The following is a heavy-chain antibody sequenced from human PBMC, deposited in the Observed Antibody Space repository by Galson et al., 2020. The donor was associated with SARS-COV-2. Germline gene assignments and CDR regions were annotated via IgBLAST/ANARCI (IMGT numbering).Heavy chain of an antibody. D-gene: IGHD6-19*01. Sequence: GGSLRLSCAASGFIFTRYAMHCVRQAPGKGLEWVATISYDGSNKYYTDSVKGRFTISRDISKNTLYLQMNSLRAEDTAVYYCARDSPDSSGWYADYWGQGTLVTVSS. CDR3: ARDSPDSSGWYADY. J-gene: IGHJ4*02. CDR1: GFIFTRYA. V-gene: IGHV3-30*04. CDR2: ISYDGSNK.